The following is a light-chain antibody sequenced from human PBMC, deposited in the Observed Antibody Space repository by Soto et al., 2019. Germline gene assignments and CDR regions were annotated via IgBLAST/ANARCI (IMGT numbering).Light chain of an antibody. CDR3: QQYGSSPRT. CDR2: GAS. J-gene: IGKJ1*01. V-gene: IGKV3-20*01. CDR1: QSVSSSY. Sequence: EIVLTQSPGTLSLSPGEGATLSCRASQSVSSSYLAWYQQKPGQAPRLLIYGASSRPTGIPDRFSGSGSGTDFTLTISRLEPEDFAVYYCQQYGSSPRTFGQGTKVDIK.